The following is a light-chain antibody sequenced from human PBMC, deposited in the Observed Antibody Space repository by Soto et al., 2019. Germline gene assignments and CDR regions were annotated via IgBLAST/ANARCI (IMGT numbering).Light chain of an antibody. CDR3: RWYAGSNTDYV. Sequence: QSALTQPPSASGSPGQAVTISCTGTSSDGGGYKYVSWYQQHPGKVPKPMIYEVSKRPSGVPDRFSGSKYGNTASLIVSGLQAEDEADYYCRWYAGSNTDYVFGTGTKVTVL. V-gene: IGLV2-8*01. CDR1: SSDGGGYKY. J-gene: IGLJ1*01. CDR2: EVS.